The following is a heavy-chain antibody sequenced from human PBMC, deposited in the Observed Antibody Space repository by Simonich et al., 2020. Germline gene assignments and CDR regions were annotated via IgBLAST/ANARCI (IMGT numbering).Heavy chain of an antibody. CDR2: IRSSSSYI. Sequence: EVQLVESGGGLVKPGGSLRLSCAASGFTFSGYSMNWVRQAPRKGVGGFSSIRSSSSYIYYADSGKGRFTISRDNAKNSLYLQMNSLRAEDTAVYYCARKRFLEWFFDYWGQGTLVTVSS. J-gene: IGHJ4*02. V-gene: IGHV3-21*01. CDR1: GFTFSGYS. D-gene: IGHD3-3*01. CDR3: ARKRFLEWFFDY.